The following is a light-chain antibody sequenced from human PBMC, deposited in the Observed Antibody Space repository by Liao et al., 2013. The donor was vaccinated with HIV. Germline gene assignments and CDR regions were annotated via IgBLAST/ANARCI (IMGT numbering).Light chain of an antibody. CDR3: QAWDRRTAGV. Sequence: NELTQPPSVSVSPGQTANIACSGDKLGDKYISWYQQKPGQSPLLVIFQDNGRPSRIPDRFSGSNSGNTATLTISGTQAMDEADYFCQAWDRRTAGVFGGGTKLTVL. V-gene: IGLV3-1*01. CDR2: QDN. CDR1: KLGDKY. J-gene: IGLJ3*02.